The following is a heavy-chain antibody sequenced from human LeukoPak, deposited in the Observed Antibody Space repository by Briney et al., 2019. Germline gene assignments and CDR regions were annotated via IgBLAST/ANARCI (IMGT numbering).Heavy chain of an antibody. Sequence: SETLSLTCTVSGGSISSGGYYWSWIRQHPGKGLEWIGYIYYSGSTYYNPSLRSRVTISVDTSKNQFSLKLSSVTAADTAVYYCARDMVRGPSDAFDIWGQGTMVTVSS. D-gene: IGHD3-10*01. CDR3: ARDMVRGPSDAFDI. CDR1: GGSISSGGYY. J-gene: IGHJ3*02. V-gene: IGHV4-31*03. CDR2: IYYSGST.